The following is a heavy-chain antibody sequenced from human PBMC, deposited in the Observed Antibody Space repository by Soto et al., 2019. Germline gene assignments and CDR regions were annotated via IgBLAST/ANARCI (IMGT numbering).Heavy chain of an antibody. CDR2: ISSSSSTI. CDR1: VFTYSTYG. CDR3: ARAENYYYAMDV. Sequence: RRSLRLSCSASVFTYSTYGMNWFRQAPGTGLEWISYISSSSSTIYYTDSVKGRFTISRDNAKNSLYLQINSLRDEDTAVYYCARAENYYYAMDVWGQGTTVTVSS. J-gene: IGHJ6*02. V-gene: IGHV3-48*02.